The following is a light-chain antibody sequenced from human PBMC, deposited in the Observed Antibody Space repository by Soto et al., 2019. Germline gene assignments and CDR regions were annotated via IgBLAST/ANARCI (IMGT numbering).Light chain of an antibody. CDR3: QQFGTSYLVT. J-gene: IGKJ3*01. CDR2: GVS. Sequence: EIVLTQSPGTLSLSPGERATLSCRASQSVNTKYLAWYQQKPGQAPRLLIAGVSSRATGIPDRFSGSGSGTDCILTITRVEPEDFAVYYCQQFGTSYLVTCGPGTKVDIK. V-gene: IGKV3-20*01. CDR1: QSVNTKY.